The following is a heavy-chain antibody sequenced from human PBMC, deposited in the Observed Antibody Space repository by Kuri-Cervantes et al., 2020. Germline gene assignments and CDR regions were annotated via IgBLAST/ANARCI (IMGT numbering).Heavy chain of an antibody. CDR1: GGSISSSSYY. CDR3: AKGRGGYDFNFWLDP. Sequence: SETLSLTCPVAGGSISSSSYYWGWIRQPPGKGLEWIGSIYYSGSTYYNPSLKSRVTISVDTSKNQFSLKLNSVTAADTAVYYCAKGRGGYDFNFWLDPWGQGALVTVSS. CDR2: IYYSGST. V-gene: IGHV4-39*01. J-gene: IGHJ5*02. D-gene: IGHD5-12*01.